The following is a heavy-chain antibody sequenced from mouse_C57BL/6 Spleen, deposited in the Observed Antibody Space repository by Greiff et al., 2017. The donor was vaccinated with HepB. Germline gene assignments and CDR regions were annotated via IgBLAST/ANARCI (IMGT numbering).Heavy chain of an antibody. Sequence: EVNLVESGGGLVKPGGSLKLSCAASGFTFSSYAMSWVRQTPEKRLEWVATISDGGSYTYYPDNVKGRFTISRDNAKNNLYLQMSHLKSEDTAMYYCARDQLGFAYRGQGTLVTVSA. CDR3: ARDQLGFAY. V-gene: IGHV5-4*01. J-gene: IGHJ3*01. CDR1: GFTFSSYA. D-gene: IGHD3-1*01. CDR2: ISDGGSYT.